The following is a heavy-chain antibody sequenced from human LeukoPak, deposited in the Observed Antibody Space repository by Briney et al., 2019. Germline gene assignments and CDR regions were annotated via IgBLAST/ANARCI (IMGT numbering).Heavy chain of an antibody. V-gene: IGHV4-39*01. CDR3: ARHQYPYSGSYYLLVLDAFDI. Sequence: PSETLSLTCTVSGGSISSSSYYWGWIRQPPGKGLEWIGSIYYSGSTYYNPSLKSRVTISVDTSKNQFSLKLSSVTAADTAVYYCARHQYPYSGSYYLLVLDAFDIWGQGTMVTVSS. CDR2: IYYSGST. CDR1: GGSISSSSYY. D-gene: IGHD1-26*01. J-gene: IGHJ3*02.